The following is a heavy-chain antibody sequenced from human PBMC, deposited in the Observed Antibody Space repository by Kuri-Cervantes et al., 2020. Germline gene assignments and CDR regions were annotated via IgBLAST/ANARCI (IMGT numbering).Heavy chain of an antibody. D-gene: IGHD3-3*01. CDR3: ARNYVHITIFEIIKERRPFDY. V-gene: IGHV4-38-2*01. Sequence: ESLKISCAVSGYSISSNYYWGWIRQPPGKGLEWIGSIYYSGSTYYNPSLKSRVTISADTSKNQFSLKLRSVTAADTAVYYCARNYVHITIFEIIKERRPFDYWGQGTPVTVSS. CDR1: GYSISSNYY. J-gene: IGHJ4*02. CDR2: IYYSGST.